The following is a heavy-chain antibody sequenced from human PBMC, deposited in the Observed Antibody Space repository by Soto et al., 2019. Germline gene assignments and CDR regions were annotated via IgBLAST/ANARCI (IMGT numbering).Heavy chain of an antibody. CDR3: VKGERSRYSSMLDY. CDR1: GFTFTRHS. Sequence: WGSQRLSCAASGFTFTRHSMNWVRQAEGKGLEWISYISDSSGTIYYADSVKGRFTISSDDSKHTLYLQMDSRRVEGSCVYYCVKGERSRYSSMLDYWGQGTRVTVSS. V-gene: IGHV3-48*01. J-gene: IGHJ4*01. CDR2: ISDSSGTI. D-gene: IGHD4-4*01.